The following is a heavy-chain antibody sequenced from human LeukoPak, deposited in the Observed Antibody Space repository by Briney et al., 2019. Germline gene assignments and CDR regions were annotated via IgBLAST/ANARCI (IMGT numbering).Heavy chain of an antibody. J-gene: IGHJ4*02. CDR1: GFTFSSYA. Sequence: LAGGSLRPSCAASGFTFSSYAMSWVRQAPGKGLEWVSAISGSGGSTYYADSVKGRFTISRDNSKNTLYLQMNSLRAEDTAVYYCAKDPSTYYYGAGSYDYFDYWGQGTLVTVSA. CDR3: AKDPSTYYYGAGSYDYFDY. CDR2: ISGSGGST. V-gene: IGHV3-23*01. D-gene: IGHD3-10*01.